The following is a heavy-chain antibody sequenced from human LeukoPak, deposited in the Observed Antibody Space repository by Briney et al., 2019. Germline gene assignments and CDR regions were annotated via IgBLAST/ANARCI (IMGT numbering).Heavy chain of an antibody. CDR2: IYYSGST. CDR3: AREYCSGGSCYPNWFDP. J-gene: IGHJ5*02. CDR1: GGSISSSSYY. D-gene: IGHD2-15*01. V-gene: IGHV4-39*01. Sequence: PSETLSLTCTVSGGSISSSSYYWGWIRQPPGKGLEWIGSIYYSGSTYYNPSLKSRVTISVDTSKNQFSLKLSSVTAADTAVYYCAREYCSGGSCYPNWFDPWGQGTLVTVSS.